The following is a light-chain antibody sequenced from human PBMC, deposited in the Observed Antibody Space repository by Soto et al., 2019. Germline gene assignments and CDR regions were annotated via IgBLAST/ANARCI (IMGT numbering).Light chain of an antibody. Sequence: EIVLTQSPATLSLSPGERATLSCRASQSVSTYLAWYQHKPGQAPRLLIYDASNRATGIPARFSGSGSGTDFTLTISSLEPEDFAVYYCQQRSNLVTSGQGTRLEIK. J-gene: IGKJ5*01. CDR3: QQRSNLVT. CDR2: DAS. V-gene: IGKV3-11*01. CDR1: QSVSTY.